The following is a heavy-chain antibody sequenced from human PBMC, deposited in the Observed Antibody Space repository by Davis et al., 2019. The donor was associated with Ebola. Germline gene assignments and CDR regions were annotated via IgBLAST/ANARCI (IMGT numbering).Heavy chain of an antibody. J-gene: IGHJ4*02. Sequence: GESLKISCAASGFTFSSYEMNWVRQAPGKGLEWVSYISSSGSTIYYADSVKGRFTISRDNAKNSVYLQMNSLRAEDTAAYYCARGSGYIEDSSFDSWGQGILVTVSS. CDR2: ISSSGSTI. CDR1: GFTFSSYE. V-gene: IGHV3-48*03. CDR3: ARGSGYIEDSSFDS. D-gene: IGHD6-13*01.